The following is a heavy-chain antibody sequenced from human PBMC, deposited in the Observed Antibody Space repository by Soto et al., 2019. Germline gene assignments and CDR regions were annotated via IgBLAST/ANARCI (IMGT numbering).Heavy chain of an antibody. D-gene: IGHD2-2*03. Sequence: QVQLVQSGAEVKKTGSSVKGSCKASGRTFSNYAITWVRQAPGQGLEWLGRIIPIFGSANYAHKFKGRVTITAEESKTTAYQKLSRLRSDDTAVDYCAKDGVKAGYCGNCFDPWGQGTLVTVSS. CDR2: IIPIFGSA. CDR3: AKDGVKAGYCGNCFDP. V-gene: IGHV1-69*15. CDR1: GRTFSNYA. J-gene: IGHJ5*02.